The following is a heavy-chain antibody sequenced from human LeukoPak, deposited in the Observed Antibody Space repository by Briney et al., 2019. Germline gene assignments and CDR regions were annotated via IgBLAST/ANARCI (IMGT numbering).Heavy chain of an antibody. V-gene: IGHV3-48*01. D-gene: IGHD3-9*01. CDR2: ISSSSSTI. CDR1: GFTFSSYS. CDR3: ARDRILTGYQFDY. J-gene: IGHJ4*02. Sequence: GRSLRLSCAASGFTFSSYSMNWVRQAPGKGLEWVSYISSSSSTIYYADSVKGRFTISRDNAKNSLYLQMNSLRAEDTAVYYCARDRILTGYQFDYWGQGTLVTVSS.